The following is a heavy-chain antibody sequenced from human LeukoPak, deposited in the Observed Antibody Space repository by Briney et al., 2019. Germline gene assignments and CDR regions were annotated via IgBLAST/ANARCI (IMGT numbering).Heavy chain of an antibody. CDR1: GFTFNNYA. CDR3: ARSREFSSTSSYSP. D-gene: IGHD2-2*01. Sequence: GGSLRLSCAASGFTFNNYAMNWVRQAPGEGLEWVSTISGSGGNTYYADSVKGRFTISRDSSNNTLFLQMKSLRAEDTAIYYCARSREFSSTSSYSPWGQGTLVTVSS. CDR2: ISGSGGNT. V-gene: IGHV3-23*01. J-gene: IGHJ5*02.